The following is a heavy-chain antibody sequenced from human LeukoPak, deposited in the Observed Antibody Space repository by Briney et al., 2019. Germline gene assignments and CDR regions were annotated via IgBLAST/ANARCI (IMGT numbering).Heavy chain of an antibody. CDR2: IRYDGSNK. V-gene: IGHV3-30*02. D-gene: IGHD6-19*01. Sequence: TGGSLRLSCAASGFTFSSYGMHWVRQAPGKGLEWVAFIRYDGSNKYYADSVKGRFTISRDNSKNTLYLQMNSLRAEDTAVYYCARDLGWLVHYYYYGMDVWGQGTTVTVSS. CDR3: ARDLGWLVHYYYYGMDV. CDR1: GFTFSSYG. J-gene: IGHJ6*02.